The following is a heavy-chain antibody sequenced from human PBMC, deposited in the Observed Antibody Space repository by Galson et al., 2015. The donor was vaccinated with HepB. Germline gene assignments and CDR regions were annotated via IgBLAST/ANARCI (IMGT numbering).Heavy chain of an antibody. CDR2: INRDASDK. J-gene: IGHJ4*02. CDR1: GFTFSSYW. D-gene: IGHD5-18*01. Sequence: SLRLSCAASGFTFSSYWMSWVRQAPGEGLERVANINRDASDKYYVDSVKGRFTISRDNAKTSLYLQMNSLRAEDTAVYYCARYGYTYGHDYWGQGTLVTASS. CDR3: ARYGYTYGHDY. V-gene: IGHV3-7*03.